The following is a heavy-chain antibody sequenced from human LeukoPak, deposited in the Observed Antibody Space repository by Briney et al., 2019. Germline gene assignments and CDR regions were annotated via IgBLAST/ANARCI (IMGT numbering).Heavy chain of an antibody. J-gene: IGHJ5*02. D-gene: IGHD2-21*01. Sequence: ASVKASCKASGGTFSSYAISWVRQAPGQGLGWMGGIIPIFGTANYAQKFQGRVTITADKSTSTAYMELSSLRSEDTAVYYCARDLLVTSGWFDPWGQGTLVTVSS. V-gene: IGHV1-69*06. CDR1: GGTFSSYA. CDR3: ARDLLVTSGWFDP. CDR2: IIPIFGTA.